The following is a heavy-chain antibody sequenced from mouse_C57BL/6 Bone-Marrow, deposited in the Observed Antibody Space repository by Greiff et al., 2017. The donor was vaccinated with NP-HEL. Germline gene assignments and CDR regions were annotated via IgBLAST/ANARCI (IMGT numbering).Heavy chain of an antibody. J-gene: IGHJ2*01. V-gene: IGHV1-82*01. CDR3: ARFYYSNFYYFDY. CDR2: IYPGDGDT. CDR1: GYAFSSSW. Sequence: VQLQQSGPELVKPGASVKISCKASGYAFSSSWMNWVKQRPGKGLEWIGRIYPGDGDTNYNGKFKGKATLTADKSSSTAYMQLSSLTSEDSAVYFGARFYYSNFYYFDYWGQGTTLTVSS. D-gene: IGHD2-5*01.